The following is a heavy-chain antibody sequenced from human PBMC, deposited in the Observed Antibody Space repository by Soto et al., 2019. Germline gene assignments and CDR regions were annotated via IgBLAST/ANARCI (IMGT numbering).Heavy chain of an antibody. CDR2: LSYDGSNK. CDR3: AKGGGTVVYYFDY. V-gene: IGHV3-30*18. D-gene: IGHD2-2*01. Sequence: QVQLVESGGGVVQPVRSLRLSCAASGFTVSSYGMHWVRHAPGKGLEWVAVLSYDGSNKYYAYSVKGRFTISSDNSNNTLYLHMNRLRAEDTPVYYCAKGGGTVVYYFDYWGQGTLVTVSS. J-gene: IGHJ4*02. CDR1: GFTVSSYG.